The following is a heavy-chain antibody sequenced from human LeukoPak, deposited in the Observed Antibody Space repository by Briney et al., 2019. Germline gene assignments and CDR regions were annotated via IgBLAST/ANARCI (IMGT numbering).Heavy chain of an antibody. CDR1: GFTFSSYS. J-gene: IGHJ3*02. CDR3: ARDLQWEPSDPPDDAFDI. CDR2: ISYDGSNK. V-gene: IGHV3-30*03. Sequence: GGSLRLSCAASGFTFSSYSMNWVRQAPGKGLEWVAVISYDGSNKYYADSVKGRFTISRDNSKNTLYLQMNSLRAEDTAVYYCARDLQWEPSDPPDDAFDIWGQGTMVTVSS. D-gene: IGHD1-26*01.